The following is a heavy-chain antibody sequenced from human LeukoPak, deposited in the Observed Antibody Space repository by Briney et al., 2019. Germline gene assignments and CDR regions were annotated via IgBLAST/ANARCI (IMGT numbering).Heavy chain of an antibody. CDR3: ARGRDYYDSSDSFDY. J-gene: IGHJ4*02. V-gene: IGHV1-2*02. CDR1: GYTFTGYY. D-gene: IGHD3-22*01. Sequence: GASVKVSCKASGYTFTGYYMHWVRQAPGQGLEWMGWINPNSGGTNYAQKFQGRVTMTRDTSISTAYMELSRLRSDDTAVYYCARGRDYYDSSDSFDYWGQGTLVTVSS. CDR2: INPNSGGT.